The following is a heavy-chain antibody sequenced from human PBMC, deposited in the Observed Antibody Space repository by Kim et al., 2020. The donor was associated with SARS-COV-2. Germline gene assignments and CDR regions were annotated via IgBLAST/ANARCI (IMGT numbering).Heavy chain of an antibody. D-gene: IGHD6-13*01. CDR3: FFFNIAAAGGLVSYAFDI. CDR1: GGTFSSYA. Sequence: SVKVSCKASGGTFSSYAISCVRQAPGQGLEWMGGIIPIFGTANYAQKFQGRVTITADESTSTAYMELSSLRSEDTAVYYCFFFNIAAAGGLVSYAFDIWGQGTMVTVSS. J-gene: IGHJ3*02. CDR2: IIPIFGTA. V-gene: IGHV1-69*13.